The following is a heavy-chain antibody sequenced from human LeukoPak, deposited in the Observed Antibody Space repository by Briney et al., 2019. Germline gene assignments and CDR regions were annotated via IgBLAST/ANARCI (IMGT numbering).Heavy chain of an antibody. CDR2: INRYNSAI. CDR1: GLTYRSYD. J-gene: IGHJ4*02. V-gene: IGHV3-48*03. CDR3: AGVLGGWSQYTCDC. Sequence: GGPLTLSCITSGLTYRSYDMMWLRQAPGRGLEWVAFINRYNSAIYYEHSVQGRHTLSRDNAKDSLYLKVKLLTHANAAFYVCAGVLGGWSQYTCDCWGQGALVTVSS. D-gene: IGHD6-19*01.